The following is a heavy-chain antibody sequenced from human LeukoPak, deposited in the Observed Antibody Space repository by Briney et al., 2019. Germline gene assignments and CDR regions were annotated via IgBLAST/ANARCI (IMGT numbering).Heavy chain of an antibody. J-gene: IGHJ4*02. CDR1: GFTFSISW. Sequence: GGSLRLSCVASGFTFSISWVTWVRLAPGKGLEWVANIDKHGNKKYYVDSVKGRFAISRDYASNSVFLQMDSLRAEDTSVYYSARDAGWGYYDLWGQGTPVTVSS. V-gene: IGHV3-7*01. D-gene: IGHD1-26*01. CDR3: ARDAGWGYYDL. CDR2: IDKHGNKK.